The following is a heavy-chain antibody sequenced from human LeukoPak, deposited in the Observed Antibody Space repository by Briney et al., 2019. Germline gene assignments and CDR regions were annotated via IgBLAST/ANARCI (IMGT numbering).Heavy chain of an antibody. J-gene: IGHJ4*02. V-gene: IGHV4-4*07. CDR3: ARGIADPYSFDN. CDR2: IYSTGST. CDR1: GGSINFYY. D-gene: IGHD6-13*01. Sequence: KTSETLSLTCTVSGGSINFYYWSWIRQPAGKGLEWIGRIYSTGSTNYSPSLKSRVTMSVDKSKNQFSLNLSSVTAADTAVYYCARGIADPYSFDNWGQGTLVTVSS.